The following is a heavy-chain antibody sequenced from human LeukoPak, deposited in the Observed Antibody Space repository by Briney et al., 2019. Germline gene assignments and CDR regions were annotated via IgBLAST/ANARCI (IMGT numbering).Heavy chain of an antibody. CDR2: IHRAGRT. Sequence: PSETLSLTCAVSGVSISSSEWWIWVRQAPGQGLEWIGEIHRAGRTRYNPSLKSRVTISVDTSKNQFSLRLSSVTAADTAVYYCASENCSGTSCSSFDYWGQGTLVTVSS. CDR3: ASENCSGTSCSSFDY. J-gene: IGHJ4*02. D-gene: IGHD2-2*01. V-gene: IGHV4-4*02. CDR1: GVSISSSEW.